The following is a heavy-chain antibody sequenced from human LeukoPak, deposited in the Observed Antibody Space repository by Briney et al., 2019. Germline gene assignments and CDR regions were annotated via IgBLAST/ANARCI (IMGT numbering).Heavy chain of an antibody. CDR1: GFTFSSYQ. Sequence: GGSLRLSCLTSGFTFSSYQLNWVRQAPGKGLEGVSSISPSGNYMHFADSVRGRFTVSRDNAKNSLYLQMNSLKVQDTALYYCARDETGGEVYNYWGQGTLVTVSS. J-gene: IGHJ4*02. CDR2: ISPSGNYM. D-gene: IGHD2-21*01. CDR3: ARDETGGEVYNY. V-gene: IGHV3-21*01.